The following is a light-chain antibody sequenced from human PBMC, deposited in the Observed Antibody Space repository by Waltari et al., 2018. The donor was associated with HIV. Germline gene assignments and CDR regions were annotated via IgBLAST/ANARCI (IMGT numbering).Light chain of an antibody. V-gene: IGKV3-20*01. CDR2: GSS. CDR1: QSVSNRS. CDR3: QQYGRSPFP. J-gene: IGKJ3*01. Sequence: EILLTQSPGTLTLSPGARATLPFMANQSVSNRSLTWYQQQPGQTHRLNIYGSSSNATGIPDRFSGSGAGTDVTITISRLEPEDFGVYYCQQYGRSPFPFGPGTKVDIK.